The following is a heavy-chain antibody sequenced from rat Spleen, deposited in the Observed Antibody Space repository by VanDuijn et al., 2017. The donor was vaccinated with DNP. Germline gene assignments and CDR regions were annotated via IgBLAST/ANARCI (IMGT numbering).Heavy chain of an antibody. V-gene: IGHV4-2*01. J-gene: IGHJ3*01. CDR1: GFNFNDYW. Sequence: EVKLVESGGGLVQPGRSLKLSCAASGFNFNDYWMGWVRQTPGKGLEWIGEINADSRTINYSPSLKDQFTISRDNTKSTLYLQMDSLRSEDTATYYCATSTGAYWGQGTLVTVSS. D-gene: IGHD1-2*01. CDR3: ATSTGAY. CDR2: INADSRTI.